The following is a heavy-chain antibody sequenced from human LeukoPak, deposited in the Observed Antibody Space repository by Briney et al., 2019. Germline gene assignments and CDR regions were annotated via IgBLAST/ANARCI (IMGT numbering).Heavy chain of an antibody. CDR3: ARRRPYYFDY. V-gene: IGHV3-21*01. CDR2: ISSSSSYI. J-gene: IGHJ4*02. Sequence: GGSLRLSCAASGFTFSSYSMNWVRQAPGKGLEWVSSISSSSSYIYYADSVKGRFTISRDNAKNSLYLQINSLRAEDTAVYYCARRRPYYFDYWGQGTLVTVSS. CDR1: GFTFSSYS.